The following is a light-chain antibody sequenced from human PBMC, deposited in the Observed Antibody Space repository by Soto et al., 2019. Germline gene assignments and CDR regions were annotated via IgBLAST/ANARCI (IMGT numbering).Light chain of an antibody. CDR3: QSYDRSLSGYV. J-gene: IGLJ1*01. V-gene: IGLV1-40*01. CDR1: SSNFGAGFD. Sequence: QSVLTQPPSVSGAPGQWVTISCTGSSSNFGAGFDVHWYQQLPGTAPKLLIYGITNRPSGVPDRFSGSKSGTSASLAITGLQAEDEAVYYCQSYDRSLSGYVFRTGTKVTVL. CDR2: GIT.